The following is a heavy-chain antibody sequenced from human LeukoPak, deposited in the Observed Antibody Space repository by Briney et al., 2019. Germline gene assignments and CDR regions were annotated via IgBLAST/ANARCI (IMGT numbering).Heavy chain of an antibody. CDR3: ARGLSGSYYSYYYYMDV. CDR2: IIPIFGTA. V-gene: IGHV1-69*13. Sequence: SVKVSYKASGGTFSSYAISWVRQAPGQGLEWMGGIIPIFGTANYAQKFQGRVTITADESTSTASMELSSLRSEDTAVYYCARGLSGSYYSYYYYMDVWGKGTTVTVSS. J-gene: IGHJ6*03. CDR1: GGTFSSYA. D-gene: IGHD1-26*01.